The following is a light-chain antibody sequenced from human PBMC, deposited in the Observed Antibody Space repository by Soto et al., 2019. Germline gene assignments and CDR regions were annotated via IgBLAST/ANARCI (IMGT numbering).Light chain of an antibody. V-gene: IGKV3-20*01. CDR3: QQYGRSPGT. J-gene: IGKJ1*01. Sequence: EIVLTQSPGTLSLSPGERATLSCRASQSVSSSYLAWYQQKPGQAPRLLIYGASSRATGITDRFSGSGSGTEFTLTISRLEPDDFAVDYCQQYGRSPGTFGQGTKVEIK. CDR1: QSVSSSY. CDR2: GAS.